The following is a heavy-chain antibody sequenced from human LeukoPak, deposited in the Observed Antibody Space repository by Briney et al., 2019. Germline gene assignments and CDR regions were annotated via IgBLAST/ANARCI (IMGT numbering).Heavy chain of an antibody. CDR1: GGSISIYY. CDR2: ISYSGNT. Sequence: PSETLSLTCTVSGGSISIYYWSWIRQPPEKGLEWIGYISYSGNTNFNPSLKSRVTISVDTSKNQFSLKLSSVTAADTAVYYCARAERYYDSSGYYDKYYFDYWGQGTLVTVSS. V-gene: IGHV4-59*01. D-gene: IGHD3-22*01. CDR3: ARAERYYDSSGYYDKYYFDY. J-gene: IGHJ4*02.